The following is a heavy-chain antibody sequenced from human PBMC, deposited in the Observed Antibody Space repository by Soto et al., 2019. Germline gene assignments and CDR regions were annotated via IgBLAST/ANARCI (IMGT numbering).Heavy chain of an antibody. Sequence: GGSLRLSCAASGFTFSNYGMHWVRQAPGKGLEWVSVITGSGGHSYYADSVKGRFTISRDNSRNTLFLQMDSLRADDTAVYFCAKGTSSEFLLSFDDWGHGTLVTVSS. D-gene: IGHD3-10*01. CDR3: AKGTSSEFLLSFDD. CDR1: GFTFSNYG. J-gene: IGHJ4*01. CDR2: ITGSGGHS. V-gene: IGHV3-23*01.